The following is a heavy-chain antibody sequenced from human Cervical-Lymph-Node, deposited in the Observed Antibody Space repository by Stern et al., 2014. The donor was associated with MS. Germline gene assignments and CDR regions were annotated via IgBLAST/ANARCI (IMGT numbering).Heavy chain of an antibody. J-gene: IGHJ2*01. D-gene: IGHD1-26*01. Sequence: VQLVESGGGVVQPGRSLRLSCAASGFTFSSYGMHWVRQAPGKGLEWVAVIWYDGSNKYYADSVKGRFTISRDNSKNTLYLQMNSLRAEDTAVYYCAIDSRWEPRYFDLWGRGTLVTVSS. CDR1: GFTFSSYG. CDR3: AIDSRWEPRYFDL. V-gene: IGHV3-33*01. CDR2: IWYDGSNK.